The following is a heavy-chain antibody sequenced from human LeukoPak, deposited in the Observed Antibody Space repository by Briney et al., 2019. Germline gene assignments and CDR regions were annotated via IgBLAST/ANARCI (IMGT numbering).Heavy chain of an antibody. D-gene: IGHD3-10*01. CDR2: INTDGSIT. CDR1: CFTFSNYW. CDR3: ARDRGPRTGFMVREAYDY. J-gene: IGHJ4*02. V-gene: IGHV3-74*01. Sequence: TIITTSATSCFTFSNYWIPTVRQTPRKSLVSISRINTDGSITNYADSVKGRFSISRDNAKNTLYLQMSSLRAEDTAVYYCARDRGPRTGFMVREAYDYWGQGTLVTVSS.